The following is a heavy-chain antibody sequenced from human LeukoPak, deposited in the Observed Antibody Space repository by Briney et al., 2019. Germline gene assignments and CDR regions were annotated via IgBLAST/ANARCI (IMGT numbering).Heavy chain of an antibody. Sequence: SQTLSLTCTVSGGSISSGSYYWSWIRQPAGKGLEWIGRIYTSGSTNYNPPLKSRVTISVDTSKNQFSLKLSSVTAADTAVYYCAREGALLWFGELFRNWFDPWGQGTLVTVSS. D-gene: IGHD3-10*01. J-gene: IGHJ5*02. CDR2: IYTSGST. V-gene: IGHV4-61*02. CDR3: AREGALLWFGELFRNWFDP. CDR1: GGSISSGSYY.